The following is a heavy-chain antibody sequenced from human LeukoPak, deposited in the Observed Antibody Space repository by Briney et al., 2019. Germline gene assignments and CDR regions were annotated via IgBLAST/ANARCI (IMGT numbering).Heavy chain of an antibody. Sequence: GGSLRLSCAASGFTFDDYAMNWVRQAPGKGLEWVSGIRWNSGSIGYADSVKGRFTISRDNAKNSLYLQMNSLRAEDTALYYCARLILWETSNAFDIWGQGTMVTVSS. V-gene: IGHV3-9*01. CDR1: GFTFDDYA. D-gene: IGHD1-26*01. CDR3: ARLILWETSNAFDI. J-gene: IGHJ3*02. CDR2: IRWNSGSI.